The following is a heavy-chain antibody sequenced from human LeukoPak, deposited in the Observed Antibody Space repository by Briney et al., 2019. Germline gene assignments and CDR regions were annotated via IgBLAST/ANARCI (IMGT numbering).Heavy chain of an antibody. D-gene: IGHD3-16*01. CDR2: ISGIGDAT. Sequence: GSLRLSCAASGFPFSRFSMWWVRQAPGKGLEWVSGISGIGDATFYADSVKGRFTISRDNSKNTLYLQTHSLRAEDTAVYHCAKDRAMYSYASFDYWGQGTLVIASS. V-gene: IGHV3-23*01. CDR3: AKDRAMYSYASFDY. J-gene: IGHJ4*02. CDR1: GFPFSRFS.